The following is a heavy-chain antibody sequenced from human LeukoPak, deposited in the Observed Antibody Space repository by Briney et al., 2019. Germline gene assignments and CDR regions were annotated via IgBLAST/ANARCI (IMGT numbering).Heavy chain of an antibody. CDR2: INSDGSST. D-gene: IGHD2-2*01. CDR1: GFTFSSYW. Sequence: GGSLRLSCAASGFTFSSYWMYWVRHAPGKGLVWVSRINSDGSSTSYADSVKGRCSISRDNAKNTLYLQMNSLRAEDKAVYYCARSPVEVDGFDIWGQGTTVTVSS. CDR3: ARSPVEVDGFDI. J-gene: IGHJ3*02. V-gene: IGHV3-74*01.